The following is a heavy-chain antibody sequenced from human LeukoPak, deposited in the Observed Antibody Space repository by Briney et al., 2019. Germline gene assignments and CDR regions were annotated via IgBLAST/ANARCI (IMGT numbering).Heavy chain of an antibody. J-gene: IGHJ4*02. CDR2: IYSGGST. V-gene: IGHV3-53*01. Sequence: GGSLRLSCAASGFTVSSNYMSWVRQAPGEGLEWVSVIYSGGSTYYADSVKGRFTISRDNSKSTLCLQMNSLRAEDTAVYYCAKAHTTGTTADLGYWGQGTLVTVSS. CDR3: AKAHTTGTTADLGY. D-gene: IGHD1-1*01. CDR1: GFTVSSNY.